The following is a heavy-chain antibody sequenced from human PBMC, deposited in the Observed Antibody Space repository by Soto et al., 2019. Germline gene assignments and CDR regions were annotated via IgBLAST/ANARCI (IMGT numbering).Heavy chain of an antibody. V-gene: IGHV1-8*01. CDR2: MNPNSGNT. CDR3: ARPVTTISTNTP. Sequence: ASVKVSCKASGYTFTSYDLNWVRQATGQGLEWMGWMNPNSGNTGYAQKFQGRVTMTRNTSISTAYMELSSLRSEDTAVYYCARPVTTISTNTPWGQGTPVTVSS. J-gene: IGHJ5*02. CDR1: GYTFTSYD. D-gene: IGHD4-4*01.